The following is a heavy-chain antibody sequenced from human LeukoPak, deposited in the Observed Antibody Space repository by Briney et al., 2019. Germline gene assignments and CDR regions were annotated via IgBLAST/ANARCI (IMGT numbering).Heavy chain of an antibody. CDR2: ISGSGGST. Sequence: GGSLRLSCAAYGFTFSSYAMSWVRQAPGKGLEWVSAISGSGGSTYYADSVKGRFTISRDNSKNTLYLQMNSLRAEDTAVYYCAKGMSGYYYLYYFDYWGQGTLVTVSS. CDR1: GFTFSSYA. CDR3: AKGMSGYYYLYYFDY. J-gene: IGHJ4*02. D-gene: IGHD3-22*01. V-gene: IGHV3-23*01.